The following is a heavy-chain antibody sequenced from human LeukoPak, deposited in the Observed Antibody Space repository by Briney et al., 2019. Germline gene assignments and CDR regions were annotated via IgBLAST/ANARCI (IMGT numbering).Heavy chain of an antibody. CDR1: GFTFKTYA. Sequence: GGSLRLSCAASGFTFKTYAMNWVRQVPGKGPEWVSSMSGSGSSTDYADSVKGRFTISRDNPKNTLYLQMNSLRAEDTALYYCARASVTTGLGYWGQGTLVTVSS. J-gene: IGHJ4*02. V-gene: IGHV3-23*01. D-gene: IGHD4-17*01. CDR2: MSGSGSST. CDR3: ARASVTTGLGY.